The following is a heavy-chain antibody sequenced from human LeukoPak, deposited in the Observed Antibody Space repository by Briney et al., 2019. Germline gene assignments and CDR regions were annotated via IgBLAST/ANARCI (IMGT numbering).Heavy chain of an antibody. D-gene: IGHD4-17*01. CDR1: GYTFTGYH. CDR3: AKDLYGDYDFDC. Sequence: ASVKVSCKASGYTFTGYHMHWVRQAPGQGLEWMGRINPNSGDTNYAQKFQGRVTMTRDTSISTAYVELSRLRSDDTAVYYCAKDLYGDYDFDCWGQGTLVTVSS. J-gene: IGHJ4*02. V-gene: IGHV1-2*06. CDR2: INPNSGDT.